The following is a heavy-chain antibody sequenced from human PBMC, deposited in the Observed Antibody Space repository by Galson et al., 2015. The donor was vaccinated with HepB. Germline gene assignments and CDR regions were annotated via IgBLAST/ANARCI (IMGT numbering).Heavy chain of an antibody. J-gene: IGHJ6*02. CDR3: TTVRCSSTSCSTGRAGYYYYYGMDV. CDR1: GFTFSNAW. D-gene: IGHD2-2*02. Sequence: SLRLSCAASGFTFSNAWMSWVRQAPGKGLEWVGRIKSKTDGGTTDYAVPVKGRFTISRDDSKNTLYLQMNSLETEDTAVYYCTTVRCSSTSCSTGRAGYYYYYGMDVWGQGTTVTVSS. CDR2: IKSKTDGGTT. V-gene: IGHV3-15*01.